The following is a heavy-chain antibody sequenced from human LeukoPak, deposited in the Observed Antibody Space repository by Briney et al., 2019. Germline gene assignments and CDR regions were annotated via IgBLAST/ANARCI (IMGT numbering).Heavy chain of an antibody. CDR1: GGSISSYY. CDR3: ARDHGRVGEMDV. D-gene: IGHD3-10*02. V-gene: IGHV4-59*06. J-gene: IGHJ6*02. CDR2: IYYSGST. Sequence: SETLSLTCTVSGGSISSYYWSRIRQPPGKGLEWIGYIYYSGSTYYNPSLKSRVTISVDTSKNQFSLKLSSVTAADTAVYYCARDHGRVGEMDVWGQGTTVTVSS.